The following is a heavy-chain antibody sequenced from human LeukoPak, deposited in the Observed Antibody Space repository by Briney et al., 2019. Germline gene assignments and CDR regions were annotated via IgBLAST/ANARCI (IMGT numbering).Heavy chain of an antibody. CDR3: ARDPELSSSHLDY. CDR1: GFTFNNHA. J-gene: IGHJ4*02. V-gene: IGHV3-33*01. Sequence: GRSLRLSCAASGFTFNNHAMHWVRQAPGKGLEWVAVIWFDGSNKYYADSVQGRFTISRDNSKNTLYLQMNSLRAEDTAVYYCARDPELSSSHLDYWGQGTLVTVSS. CDR2: IWFDGSNK. D-gene: IGHD6-6*01.